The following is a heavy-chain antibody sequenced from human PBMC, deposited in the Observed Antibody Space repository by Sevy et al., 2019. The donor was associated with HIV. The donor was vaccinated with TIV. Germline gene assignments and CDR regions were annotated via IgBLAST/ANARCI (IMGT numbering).Heavy chain of an antibody. CDR1: GGSISSGGYY. CDR3: ARERVIAAAGTGTHTFDY. J-gene: IGHJ4*02. D-gene: IGHD6-13*01. CDR2: IYYSGSN. V-gene: IGHV4-31*03. Sequence: SETLSLTCTVSGGSISSGGYYWSWIRQHPGKGLEWIGYIYYSGSNYYNPSLKSRVTISVDTSKNQFSLKLSSVTAADTAVYYCARERVIAAAGTGTHTFDYWGQGTLVTVSS.